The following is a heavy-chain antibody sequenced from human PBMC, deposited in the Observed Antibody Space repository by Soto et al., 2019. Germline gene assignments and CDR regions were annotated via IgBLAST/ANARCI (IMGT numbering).Heavy chain of an antibody. V-gene: IGHV1-69*14. Sequence: QVQLVQSGADVRKPGSSVMVSCKASGGSFSAYAINWLRQDPGQGLEWMGGIIPMSGATDYAQKFQGRVAITADKSTTTAYMELNSLRSEDTAVYYRAGDSSGSVVLFDFWGQGTLVTVSS. CDR1: GGSFSAYA. CDR3: AGDSSGSVVLFDF. J-gene: IGHJ4*02. D-gene: IGHD3-22*01. CDR2: IIPMSGAT.